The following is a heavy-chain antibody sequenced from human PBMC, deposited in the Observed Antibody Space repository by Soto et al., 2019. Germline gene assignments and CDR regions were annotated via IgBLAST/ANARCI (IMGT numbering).Heavy chain of an antibody. V-gene: IGHV4-34*01. D-gene: IGHD6-6*01. CDR3: ARGKGIAARRDYYYYYMDV. Sequence: QVQLQQWGAGLLKPSETLSLTCAVYGGSFSGYYWSWIRQPPGKGLEWIGEINHSGSTNYNPSLKRRVTISVDTTENQFSLKLSSVTAADTAVYYCARGKGIAARRDYYYYYMDVWGKGTTVTVSS. J-gene: IGHJ6*03. CDR2: INHSGST. CDR1: GGSFSGYY.